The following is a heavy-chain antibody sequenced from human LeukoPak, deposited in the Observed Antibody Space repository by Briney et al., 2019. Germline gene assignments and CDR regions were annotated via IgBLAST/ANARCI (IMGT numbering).Heavy chain of an antibody. CDR2: IHYSGIT. Sequence: SETLSLTCTVSGGSISTSDLYWSWIRQPPGKGLEWIGYIHYSGITKYNPSLKSRVTISVDMPKNQFSLKLSSVTAADTAVYYCARGVGSSWYYFDYWGQGTLVTVSS. D-gene: IGHD6-13*01. CDR3: ARGVGSSWYYFDY. V-gene: IGHV4-61*08. CDR1: GGSISTSDLY. J-gene: IGHJ4*02.